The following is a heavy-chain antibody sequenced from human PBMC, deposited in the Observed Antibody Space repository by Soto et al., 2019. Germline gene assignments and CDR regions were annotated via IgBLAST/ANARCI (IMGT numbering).Heavy chain of an antibody. CDR1: GGSFSGYY. CDR3: ARRVRYSGSPYYFDY. D-gene: IGHD5-12*01. J-gene: IGHJ4*02. V-gene: IGHV4-34*01. Sequence: SETLSLTCAVYGGSFSGYYWSWIRQPPGKGLEWIGEINHSGSTNYNPSLKSRVTISVDTSKNQFSLKLSSVTAADTAVYYCARRVRYSGSPYYFDYWGQGTLVTVSS. CDR2: INHSGST.